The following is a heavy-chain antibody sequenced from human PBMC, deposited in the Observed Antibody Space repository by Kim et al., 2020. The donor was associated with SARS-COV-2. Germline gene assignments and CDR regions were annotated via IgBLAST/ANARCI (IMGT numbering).Heavy chain of an antibody. D-gene: IGHD5-12*01. J-gene: IGHJ3*01. CDR3: ARMDSGYEVDAFDV. V-gene: IGHV3-11*06. CDR1: GFTFSDYY. CDR2: ISSSSLYT. Sequence: GGSLRLSCAASGFTFSDYYMSWIRQAPGKGLEWVSYISSSSLYTSYADSVKGRFTISRDNARNSVSLQMNSLKAEDTPVYFCARMDSGYEVDAFDVWGQGTMVTVSS.